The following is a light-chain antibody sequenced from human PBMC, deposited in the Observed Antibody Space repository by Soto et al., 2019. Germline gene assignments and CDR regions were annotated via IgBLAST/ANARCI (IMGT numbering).Light chain of an antibody. J-gene: IGLJ1*01. V-gene: IGLV3-21*02. Sequence: SSVVTQPPSVAVAPGQTARLTCGGNGLENERVHCYQQRPGQAPVLVVHDDDDRPSGIPERFSGSTSGNTATLTIIRVEAGDEADYYCQVWDSIDRHSVFGPGTKVTVL. CDR2: DDD. CDR1: GLENER. CDR3: QVWDSIDRHSV.